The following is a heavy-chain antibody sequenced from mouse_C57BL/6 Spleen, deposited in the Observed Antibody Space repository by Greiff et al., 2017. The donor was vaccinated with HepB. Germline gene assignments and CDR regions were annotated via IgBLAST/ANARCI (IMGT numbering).Heavy chain of an antibody. CDR2: IWSGGST. CDR1: GFSLTSYG. D-gene: IGHD1-1*01. V-gene: IGHV2-2*01. J-gene: IGHJ3*01. CDR3: ARNPTVVEGLFAY. Sequence: VQRVESGPGLVQPSQSLSITCTVSGFSLTSYGVHWVRQSPGKGLEWLGVIWSGGSTDYNAAFISRLSISKDNSKSQVFFKMNSLQADDTAIYYCARNPTVVEGLFAYWGQGTLVTVSA.